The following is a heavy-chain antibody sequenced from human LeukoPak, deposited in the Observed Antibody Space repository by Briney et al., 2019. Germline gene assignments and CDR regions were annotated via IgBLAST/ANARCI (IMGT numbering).Heavy chain of an antibody. CDR2: INHNGGHT. Sequence: ASVTVSCMTGGFTFIGHYLHWVRQAPAQGLEGMGMINHNGGHTDYARNFQDRVTMTRDMSTSTVYMELSSLRSRDTAVVDCARSKDKQGYDGGHLDYWGQGTLVTVSS. V-gene: IGHV1-46*01. J-gene: IGHJ4*02. D-gene: IGHD4-23*01. CDR1: GFTFIGHY. CDR3: ARSKDKQGYDGGHLDY.